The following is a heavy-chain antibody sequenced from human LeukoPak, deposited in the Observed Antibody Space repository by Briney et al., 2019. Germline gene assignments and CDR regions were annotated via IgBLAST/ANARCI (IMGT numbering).Heavy chain of an antibody. Sequence: GGSLRLSCTASGFTFSSYGMHWVRQAPGKGLEWVSSISSSSSYIYYADSVKGRFTISRDNSKNTLYLQMNSLRAEDTAVYYCARESLLTGYSSSWYLGWFDPWGQGTLVTVSS. CDR3: ARESLLTGYSSSWYLGWFDP. CDR1: GFTFSSYG. D-gene: IGHD6-13*01. V-gene: IGHV3-21*04. J-gene: IGHJ5*02. CDR2: ISSSSSYI.